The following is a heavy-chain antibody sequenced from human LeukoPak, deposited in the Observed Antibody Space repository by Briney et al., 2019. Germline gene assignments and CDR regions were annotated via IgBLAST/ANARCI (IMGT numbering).Heavy chain of an antibody. D-gene: IGHD6-13*01. J-gene: IGHJ4*02. CDR2: IIPIFGTA. CDR1: GGTFSSYA. Sequence: ASVEVSCKASGGTFSSYAISWVRQAPGQGLEWMGRIIPIFGTATYAQKFQGRVTITTDESTSTAYMELSSLRSEDTAVYYCAREVDSSSWYYFDYWGQGTLVTVSS. V-gene: IGHV1-69*05. CDR3: AREVDSSSWYYFDY.